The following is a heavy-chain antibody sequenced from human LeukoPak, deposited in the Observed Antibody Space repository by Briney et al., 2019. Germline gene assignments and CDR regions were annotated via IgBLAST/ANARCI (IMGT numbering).Heavy chain of an antibody. CDR2: VYTSGST. Sequence: PSQTLSLTCTVSGGSISSGNYYWRWLRQPAGKGLEWLGRVYTSGSTNYNPSLKSRVTISVDTSKNQFSLKLTSVTAADTVVYYCTRGVGSSESNWFDPWGQGTLATVSS. CDR1: GGSISSGNYY. V-gene: IGHV4-61*02. CDR3: TRGVGSSESNWFDP. D-gene: IGHD3-10*01. J-gene: IGHJ5*02.